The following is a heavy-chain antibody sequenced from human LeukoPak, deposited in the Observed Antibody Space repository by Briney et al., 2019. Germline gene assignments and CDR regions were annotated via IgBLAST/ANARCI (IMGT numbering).Heavy chain of an antibody. V-gene: IGHV4-4*02. D-gene: IGHD3-22*01. CDR3: ARAAMYYDGTGYGHLDV. CDR1: GGSISGSNW. J-gene: IGHJ6*02. CDR2: VHHSGST. Sequence: TLSLTCAVSGGSISGSNWWSWVRQPPGKGLEWIGEVHHSGSTNYKSSLRSRVTISVDKSANQFSLKLSSVTATDTAVYYCARAAMYYDGTGYGHLDVWGQGTTVTVSS.